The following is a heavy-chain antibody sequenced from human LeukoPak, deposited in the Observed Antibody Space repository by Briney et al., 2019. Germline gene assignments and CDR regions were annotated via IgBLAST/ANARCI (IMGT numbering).Heavy chain of an antibody. J-gene: IGHJ4*02. V-gene: IGHV3-23*01. CDR2: ISGSGGTS. Sequence: GGSLRLSCAASGFTFGSHAMGWVRQAPGKGLEWVSVISGSGGTSFYADSVEGRFTLSRDNSKNTLYLQMNSLRAEDTAVYYCAKLLLYSFDYWGQATLVTVSS. CDR1: GFTFGSHA. CDR3: AKLLLYSFDY. D-gene: IGHD2/OR15-2a*01.